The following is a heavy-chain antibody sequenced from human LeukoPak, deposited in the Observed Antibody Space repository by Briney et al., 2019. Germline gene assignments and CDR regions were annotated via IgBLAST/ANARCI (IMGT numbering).Heavy chain of an antibody. V-gene: IGHV4-4*02. Sequence: PSGTLSLTCAVSGGSISSNNWWSWVRQPPGKGLEWIGEIYHIGNTNYNPSFKSRVTISVDKSNNQFSLKLNSVTAADTAVYYCASHGAFYLAYWGQGTLVTVSS. CDR3: ASHGAFYLAY. D-gene: IGHD2/OR15-2a*01. CDR2: IYHIGNT. J-gene: IGHJ4*02. CDR1: GGSISSNNW.